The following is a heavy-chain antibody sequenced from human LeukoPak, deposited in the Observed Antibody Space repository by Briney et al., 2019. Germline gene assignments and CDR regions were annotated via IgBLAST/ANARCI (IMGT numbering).Heavy chain of an antibody. Sequence: SETLSLTCTVSDDSINSYYWTWIRQPPGKGLEWIGYISYSGSTNYNPSLKSRVTISVDTSKNQFSLKLSSVTAADTAVYYCARVPTVTFFDYWGQGTLVTVSS. CDR1: DDSINSYY. J-gene: IGHJ4*02. V-gene: IGHV4-59*08. CDR3: ARVPTVTFFDY. CDR2: ISYSGST. D-gene: IGHD4-17*01.